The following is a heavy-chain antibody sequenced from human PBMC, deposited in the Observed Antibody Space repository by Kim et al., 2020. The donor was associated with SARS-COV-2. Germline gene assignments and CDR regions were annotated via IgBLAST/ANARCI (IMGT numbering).Heavy chain of an antibody. J-gene: IGHJ4*02. CDR1: GFTFSNAW. CDR2: IKTRTDGGTT. Sequence: GGSLRLYCAASGFTFSNAWMSWVRQAPGKGLEWVGRIKTRTDGGTTDYAAPVKGRFTISRHDSKNTLYLQINSLKTEDTAVYYCSTGLSGYELLDYWGQGTLVTVSS. CDR3: STGLSGYELLDY. V-gene: IGHV3-15*01. D-gene: IGHD5-12*01.